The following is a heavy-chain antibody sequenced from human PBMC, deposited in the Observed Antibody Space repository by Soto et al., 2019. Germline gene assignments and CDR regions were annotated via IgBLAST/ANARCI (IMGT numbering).Heavy chain of an antibody. D-gene: IGHD6-13*01. J-gene: IGHJ4*02. CDR3: ARDEIASGGVDY. Sequence: PSETLSLTCSVSGDSIGSSTNYWGWIRQPPGKGLEWIGTIYHSGNTYYNPTLKSRVAISVDMSKNQFSLRLNSVTAADTAVYYCARDEIASGGVDYWGQGTLVTVSS. CDR1: GDSIGSSTNY. V-gene: IGHV4-39*02. CDR2: IYHSGNT.